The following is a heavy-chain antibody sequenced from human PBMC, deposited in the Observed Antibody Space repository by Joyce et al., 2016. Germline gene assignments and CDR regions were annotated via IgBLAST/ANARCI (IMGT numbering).Heavy chain of an antibody. Sequence: EVHLVESGGGLVKPGGSLRLSCAASGFTFSNYNMNWVRQDPGKGLEWVSSINSGTTYKYYADSVQGRFTISGDNAKNSLYLQMNSLRAEDTAVYYCARDLGYFDYWGQGTLVTVSS. J-gene: IGHJ4*02. CDR1: GFTFSNYN. CDR3: ARDLGYFDY. CDR2: INSGTTYK. V-gene: IGHV3-21*01.